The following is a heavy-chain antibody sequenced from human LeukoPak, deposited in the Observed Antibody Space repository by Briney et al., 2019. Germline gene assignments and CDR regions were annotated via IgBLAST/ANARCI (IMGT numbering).Heavy chain of an antibody. V-gene: IGHV3-23*01. CDR2: ISGSGGST. CDR1: GFTFSSYA. D-gene: IGHD6-19*01. Sequence: QPGGSLGLSCAASGFTFSSYAMSRVRQAPGKGLEWVSAISGSGGSTYYADSVKGRFTISRDNSKNTPYLQMNSLRAEDTAVYYCAKDEQWLQQFDYWGQGTLVTVSS. CDR3: AKDEQWLQQFDY. J-gene: IGHJ4*02.